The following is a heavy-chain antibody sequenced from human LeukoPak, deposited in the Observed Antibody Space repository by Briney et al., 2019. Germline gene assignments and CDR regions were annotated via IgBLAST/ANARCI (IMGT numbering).Heavy chain of an antibody. Sequence: GGSLRLSCAASGFTFNNYWMTWVRQAPGKGLEWVGNINLDGSDKYYGDSVKGRFTISRDNAKNSLYLQMNSLRAEDTAVYYCASEDAYCGGDCYPYWGQGTLVTVSS. CDR2: INLDGSDK. D-gene: IGHD2-21*02. CDR1: GFTFNNYW. J-gene: IGHJ4*02. V-gene: IGHV3-7*01. CDR3: ASEDAYCGGDCYPY.